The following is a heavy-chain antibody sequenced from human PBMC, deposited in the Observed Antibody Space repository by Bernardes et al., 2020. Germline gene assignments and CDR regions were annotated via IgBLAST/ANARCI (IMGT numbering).Heavy chain of an antibody. J-gene: IGHJ5*02. V-gene: IGHV4-39*01. CDR2: IYYSGST. CDR3: ASPVLGSSPGWFDP. Sequence: SETLSLTCTVSGGSISSTSYYWGWLLQPPGKGLEWIGSIYYSGSTYYNPSLKSRVTISVDTSKNQFSLKLSSVTAADTAVYYCASPVLGSSPGWFDPWGQGTLGTVSS. CDR1: GGSISSTSYY. D-gene: IGHD6-13*01.